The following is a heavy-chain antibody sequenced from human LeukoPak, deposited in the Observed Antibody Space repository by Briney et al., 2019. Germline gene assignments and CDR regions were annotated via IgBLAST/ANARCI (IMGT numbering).Heavy chain of an antibody. Sequence: ASVKVSCKASGYTFTSYDINWVRQATGQGLEWMGWMNPNSGNTGYAQKFQGRVTITRSTSISTAYMELSSLRSEDTAVYYCARLKDYGDYFRFDYWGQGTLVTVSS. D-gene: IGHD4-17*01. CDR1: GYTFTSYD. V-gene: IGHV1-8*03. CDR3: ARLKDYGDYFRFDY. CDR2: MNPNSGNT. J-gene: IGHJ4*02.